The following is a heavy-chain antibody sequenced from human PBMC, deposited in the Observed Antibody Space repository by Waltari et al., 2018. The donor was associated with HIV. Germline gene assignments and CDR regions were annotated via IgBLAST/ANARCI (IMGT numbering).Heavy chain of an antibody. Sequence: QVQLQQWGAGLLKPSETLSLTCAVYGGSLSVYYWGWIRQPPGKGLECIGEINHRGSTNYNPSLKSRGTISVDTSKNQFSLTLNSVTAADTAVYYCAREREWYFDLWGRGTLLTVSS. V-gene: IGHV4-34*01. D-gene: IGHD1-26*01. CDR2: INHRGST. CDR1: GGSLSVYY. J-gene: IGHJ2*01. CDR3: AREREWYFDL.